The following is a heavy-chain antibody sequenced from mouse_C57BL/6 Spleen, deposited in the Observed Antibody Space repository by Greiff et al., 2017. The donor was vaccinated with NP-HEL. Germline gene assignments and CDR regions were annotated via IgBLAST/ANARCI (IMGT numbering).Heavy chain of an antibody. CDR3: AREDFTTVVDTEKRYFDV. Sequence: EVKLQESGGDLVKPGGSLKLSCAASGFTFSSYGMSWVRQTPDKRLEWVATISSGGSYTYYPDSVKGRFTISRDNAKNTLYLQMSSLKSEDTAMYYCAREDFTTVVDTEKRYFDVWGTGTTVTVSS. J-gene: IGHJ1*03. CDR1: GFTFSSYG. D-gene: IGHD1-1*01. CDR2: ISSGGSYT. V-gene: IGHV5-6*01.